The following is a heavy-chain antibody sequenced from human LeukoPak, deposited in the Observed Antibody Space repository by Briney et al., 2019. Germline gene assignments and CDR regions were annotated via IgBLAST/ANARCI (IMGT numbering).Heavy chain of an antibody. J-gene: IGHJ4*02. CDR2: IKSRSDGGTT. Sequence: GESLKISCAASGITFINAWMNWVRQAPGKGLEWVGRIKSRSDGGTTDYATPVKGRFTISRDDPKATVYLQMDSLKIEDAAVYYCTTPLTTVTTLPFASGGQETLVTVPS. D-gene: IGHD4-17*01. V-gene: IGHV3-15*01. CDR3: TTPLTTVTTLPFAS. CDR1: GITFINAW.